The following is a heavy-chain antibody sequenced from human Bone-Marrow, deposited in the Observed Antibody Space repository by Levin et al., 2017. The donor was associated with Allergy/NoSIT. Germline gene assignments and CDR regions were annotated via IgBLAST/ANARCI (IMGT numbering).Heavy chain of an antibody. CDR1: GFSFNTYA. V-gene: IGHV3-30*03. J-gene: IGHJ6*02. CDR2: ISYDGSEK. Sequence: LPGGSLRLSCEASGFSFNTYAMHWVRQAPGKGLEWVALISYDGSEKYYGDAVKGRFTISRDNSENTLFLQMNSLRPDDSARYYCAVITWVRGDYGMDVWGQGTTVNVS. CDR3: AVITWVRGDYGMDV. D-gene: IGHD1-26*01.